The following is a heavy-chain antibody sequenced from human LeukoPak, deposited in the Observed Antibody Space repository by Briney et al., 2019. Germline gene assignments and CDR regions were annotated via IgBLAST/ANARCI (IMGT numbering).Heavy chain of an antibody. J-gene: IGHJ6*02. CDR1: GYTFTGYY. CDR2: INPNSGGT. V-gene: IGHV1-2*02. Sequence: GASVKVSCKASGYTFTGYYMHWVRQAPGQGLEWMGWINPNSGGTNYAQKFQGRVTMTRDTSISTAYMELSRLRSDDTAVYYCARDYRSGSYAYYYGMDVWGQGTTVTVSS. CDR3: ARDYRSGSYAYYYGMDV. D-gene: IGHD3-10*01.